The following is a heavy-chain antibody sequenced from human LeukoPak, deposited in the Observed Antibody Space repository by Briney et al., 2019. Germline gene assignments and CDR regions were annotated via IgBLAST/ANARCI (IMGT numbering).Heavy chain of an antibody. V-gene: IGHV3-20*04. J-gene: IGHJ4*02. CDR1: GFTFDDYG. D-gene: IGHD1-26*01. Sequence: GGSLRLSCAASGFTFDDYGMSWVRQAPGKGLEWVSGINWNGGSTGYADSVKGRFTISRDNAKNSLYLQMNSLRAEDTALYYCAKGIVGAIFDYWGQGTLVTVSS. CDR2: INWNGGST. CDR3: AKGIVGAIFDY.